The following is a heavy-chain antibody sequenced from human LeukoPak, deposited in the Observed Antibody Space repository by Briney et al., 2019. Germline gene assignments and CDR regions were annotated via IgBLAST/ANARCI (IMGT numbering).Heavy chain of an antibody. CDR1: GHTFTSYG. V-gene: IGHV1-18*01. CDR2: ISAYNGVT. J-gene: IGHJ4*02. CDR3: ARGGLSSSGCDY. D-gene: IGHD6-19*01. Sequence: ASVKVSCKTSGHTFTSYGFTWVRQAPGQGAEWMGWISAYNGVTNYAQRFRGRLTMSTDTSTSTVYKELRSLRSDDTAVYYCARGGLSSSGCDYWGQGTLVTVSS.